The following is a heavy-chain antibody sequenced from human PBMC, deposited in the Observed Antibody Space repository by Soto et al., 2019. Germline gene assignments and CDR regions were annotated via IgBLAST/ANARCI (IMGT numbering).Heavy chain of an antibody. D-gene: IGHD3-16*02. CDR2: IKSKTDGGTT. CDR1: GFTFSNAW. Sequence: GGSLRLSCAASGFTFSNAWMNWVRQAPGKGLEWVGRIKSKTDGGTTDYAAPVKGRFTISRDDSKNTLYLQMNSLKTEDTAVYYCTTDYDYVWGSYQLNAFDIWGQGTMVTVSS. CDR3: TTDYDYVWGSYQLNAFDI. J-gene: IGHJ3*02. V-gene: IGHV3-15*07.